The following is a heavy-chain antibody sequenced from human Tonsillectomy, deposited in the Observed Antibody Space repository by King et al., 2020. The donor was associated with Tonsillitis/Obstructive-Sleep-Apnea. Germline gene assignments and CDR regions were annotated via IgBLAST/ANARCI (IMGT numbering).Heavy chain of an antibody. V-gene: IGHV4-59*08. J-gene: IGHJ4*02. Sequence: QLQESGPGLVKPSETLSLTCTVSGGSISSYYWSWIRQPPGKGLEWIGNIYFSGSTNYNPSLKSRVTISVDSSKNQFSLKLSSVTAADTAVYYCARHWGKAGGRRVDYWGQGTLVTVSS. D-gene: IGHD3-16*01. CDR3: ARHWGKAGGRRVDY. CDR1: GGSISSYY. CDR2: IYFSGST.